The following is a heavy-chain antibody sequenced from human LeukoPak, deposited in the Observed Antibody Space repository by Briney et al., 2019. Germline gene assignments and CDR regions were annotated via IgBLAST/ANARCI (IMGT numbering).Heavy chain of an antibody. J-gene: IGHJ6*03. CDR2: IYYSGGT. D-gene: IGHD3-10*01. CDR3: ARDAVTMVRGGVISYYYMDV. V-gene: IGHV4-59*01. CDR1: GGSISSYY. Sequence: ETSETLSLTCTVSGGSISSYYWSWIRQPPGKGLEWIGYIYYSGGTNYNPSLKSRVTISVDTSKNQFSPKLSSVTAADTAVYYCARDAVTMVRGGVISYYYMDVWGKGTTVTISS.